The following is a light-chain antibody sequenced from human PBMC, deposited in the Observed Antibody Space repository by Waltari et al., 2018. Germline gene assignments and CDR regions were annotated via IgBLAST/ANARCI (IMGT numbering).Light chain of an antibody. Sequence: EVVLTQSPGTLSLSRGERATLSCRASQSFGSTYLAWYQQKPGQAPRLLIYGASTRATGIPDRFSGSGSGTDFTLTISRLEPEDFAVYYCQQYGTSPQTFGQGTKVEIK. CDR3: QQYGTSPQT. J-gene: IGKJ1*01. CDR2: GAS. CDR1: QSFGSTY. V-gene: IGKV3-20*01.